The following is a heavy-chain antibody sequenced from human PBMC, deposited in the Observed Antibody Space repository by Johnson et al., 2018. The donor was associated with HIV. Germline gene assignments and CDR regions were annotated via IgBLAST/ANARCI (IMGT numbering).Heavy chain of an antibody. CDR3: TTDSRYSDSSGYYYWLGRGAFDI. J-gene: IGHJ3*02. D-gene: IGHD3-22*01. CDR2: IKSKTDGGTT. V-gene: IGHV3-15*01. CDR1: GFTFSNAW. Sequence: VQLVESGGGLVKPGGSLRLSCAASGFTFSNAWMSWVRQAPGKGLEWVGRIKSKTDGGTTDYAAPVKSRFTTSRDESQNTLYVQMNSPKTEDTAVYYCTTDSRYSDSSGYYYWLGRGAFDIWGQGTMVTVSS.